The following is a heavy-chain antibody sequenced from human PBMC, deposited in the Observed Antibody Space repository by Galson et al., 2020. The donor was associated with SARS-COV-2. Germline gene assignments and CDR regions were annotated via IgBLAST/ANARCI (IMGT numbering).Heavy chain of an antibody. CDR1: GFPFSTYW. D-gene: IGHD3-10*01. J-gene: IGHJ4*02. V-gene: IGHV3-74*01. Sequence: GEYPKISCAASGFPFSTYWMHWVRQAPGKGLVWVSRINSDGSRPTYADSVKGQFTISRDNAKNKLYLQMTSLRAGDTAGYYCLRGLTIDYWGRGTLVSVAS. CDR2: INSDGSRP. CDR3: LRGLTIDY.